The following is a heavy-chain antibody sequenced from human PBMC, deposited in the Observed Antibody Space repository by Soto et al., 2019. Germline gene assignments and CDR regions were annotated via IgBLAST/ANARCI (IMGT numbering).Heavy chain of an antibody. CDR2: IWSDGSKK. CDR1: GFIFNSYG. J-gene: IGHJ4*02. D-gene: IGHD3-10*01. V-gene: IGHV3-33*01. CDR3: VRDYFGSGSFLSDY. Sequence: PGGSLRLSCAASGFIFNSYGMHWVRQAPGKGLEWVAVIWSDGSKKYYADSAKGRFTISRDSSENTLYLQMNSLRAEDTAVYFSVRDYFGSGSFLSDYWGQGTLVTVSS.